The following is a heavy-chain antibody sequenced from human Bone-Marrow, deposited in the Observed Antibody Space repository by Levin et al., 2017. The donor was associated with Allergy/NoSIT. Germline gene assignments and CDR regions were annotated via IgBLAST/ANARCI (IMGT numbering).Heavy chain of an antibody. D-gene: IGHD5-12*01. CDR1: GFTFTSYG. J-gene: IGHJ6*02. CDR2: IWYSGSRQ. V-gene: IGHV3-33*02. Sequence: GESLKISCAASGFTFTSYGMHWVRQAPGKGLEWVAVIWYSGSRQYYGESAKGRFTISRDSSKNTLFLQMNNLTVEDTAVYFCARDIGYEATFYGLDVWGQGTTVTVSS. CDR3: ARDIGYEATFYGLDV.